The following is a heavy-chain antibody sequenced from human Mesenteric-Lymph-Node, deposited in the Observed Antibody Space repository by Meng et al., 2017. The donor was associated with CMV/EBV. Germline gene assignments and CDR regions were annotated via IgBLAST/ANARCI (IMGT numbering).Heavy chain of an antibody. Sequence: PGGSLRLACVASGFTFSSYGMNWVRQSPGKGLEWVSGITGGVSSTYYADSVKGRFTISRDNSKNTLYLQMNSLRAEDTAVYYCAKHLSGSPDSFDYWGQGTLVTVSS. CDR1: GFTFSSYG. J-gene: IGHJ4*02. CDR3: AKHLSGSPDSFDY. D-gene: IGHD2-15*01. V-gene: IGHV3-23*01. CDR2: ITGGVSST.